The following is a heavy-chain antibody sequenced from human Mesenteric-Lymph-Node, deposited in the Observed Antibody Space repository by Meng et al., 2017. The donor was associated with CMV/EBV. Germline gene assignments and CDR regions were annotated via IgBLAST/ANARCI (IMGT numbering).Heavy chain of an antibody. Sequence: SETLSLTCTVSGASISSYYWSWIRQPPGKGLEWIGYVYYSGTTNYNPSLKSRVVILIDTSKMQFSLRLTSVTAADTAVYYCARPIAYQYVWGSSYYFDYWGQGTLVTVSS. CDR3: ARPIAYQYVWGSSYYFDY. D-gene: IGHD3-16*01. V-gene: IGHV4-59*12. CDR1: GASISSYY. J-gene: IGHJ4*02. CDR2: VYYSGTT.